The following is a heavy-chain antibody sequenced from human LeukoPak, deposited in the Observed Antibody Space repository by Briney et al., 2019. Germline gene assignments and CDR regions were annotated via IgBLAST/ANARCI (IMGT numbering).Heavy chain of an antibody. J-gene: IGHJ4*02. V-gene: IGHV1-2*02. CDR1: GYTFTGYY. D-gene: IGHD4-23*01. CDR2: INPNSGGT. CDR3: ARENGGNGYYFDY. Sequence: ASVKVSCKASGYTFTGYYMYWVRQAPGQGLEWMGWINPNSGGTNYAQKFQGRVTMTRDTSISTAYMELSRLRSDDTAVYYCARENGGNGYYFDYWGQGTLVTVSS.